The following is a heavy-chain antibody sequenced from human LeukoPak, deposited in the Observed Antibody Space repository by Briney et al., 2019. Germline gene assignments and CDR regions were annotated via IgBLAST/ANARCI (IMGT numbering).Heavy chain of an antibody. J-gene: IGHJ6*02. CDR3: AKRYCSSTSCPLKHYYYYSMDV. D-gene: IGHD2-2*01. CDR2: ISGSGGST. V-gene: IGHV3-23*01. Sequence: PGGSLRLSCAASGFTFSSYAMSWVRQAPGKGLEWVSAISGSGGSTYYADSVKGRFTISRDNSKNTLYLQMNSLRAEDTAVYYCAKRYCSSTSCPLKHYYYYSMDVWGQGTTVTVSS. CDR1: GFTFSSYA.